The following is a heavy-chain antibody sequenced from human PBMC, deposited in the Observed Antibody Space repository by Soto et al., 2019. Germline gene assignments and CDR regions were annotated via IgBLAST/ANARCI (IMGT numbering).Heavy chain of an antibody. CDR2: MNPNSGNT. V-gene: IGHV1-8*01. J-gene: IGHJ6*02. D-gene: IGHD3-22*01. CDR1: GYTFTSYY. CDR3: ASLWYYYDSSGYQDYGMDV. Sequence: ASVKVSCKASGYTFTSYYINWVRQATGQGLEWMGWMNPNSGNTGCAQKFQGRVTMTRNTSISTAYMELSSLRSEGTAVYYCASLWYYYDSSGYQDYGMDVWGQGTTVTVSS.